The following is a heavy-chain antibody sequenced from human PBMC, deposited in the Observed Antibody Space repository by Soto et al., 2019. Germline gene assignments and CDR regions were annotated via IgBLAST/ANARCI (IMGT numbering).Heavy chain of an antibody. CDR2: ISGSGSST. CDR3: AKYLPSGGSGGMDV. V-gene: IGHV3-23*01. CDR1: GFTFSSYA. Sequence: PGGSLRLSCAASGFTFSSYAMSWVRQAPGKGLEWVSAISGSGSSTYYADSGKGRFTISRDNSKNTLYLQMNSLRAEDTAVYYCAKYLPSGGSGGMDVWGKGTTVTVSS. J-gene: IGHJ6*04. D-gene: IGHD2-15*01.